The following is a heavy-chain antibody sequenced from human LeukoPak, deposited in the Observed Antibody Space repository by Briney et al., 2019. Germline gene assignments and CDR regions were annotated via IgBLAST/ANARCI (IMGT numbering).Heavy chain of an antibody. D-gene: IGHD6-13*01. V-gene: IGHV5-51*01. Sequence: GESLQISCKGSGYTFSSYWIGCVRQMPGKGLEWMGIIYPGDSDTRYSPSFQGQVTISADQSISTADLQWSSLKASDTAMYYCARQVVATAGTYDYWGQGTMVTVSS. J-gene: IGHJ4*02. CDR2: IYPGDSDT. CDR3: ARQVVATAGTYDY. CDR1: GYTFSSYW.